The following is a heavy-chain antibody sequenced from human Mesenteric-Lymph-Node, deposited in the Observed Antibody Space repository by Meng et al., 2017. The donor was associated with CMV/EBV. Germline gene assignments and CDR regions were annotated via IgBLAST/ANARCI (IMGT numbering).Heavy chain of an antibody. J-gene: IGHJ4*02. V-gene: IGHV4-59*12. D-gene: IGHD7-27*01. Sequence: SETLSLTCTVSGGSISTYYWNWLRQPPGKGLEWIAYISNSGSTNYNPSLKSRVTISVDPSKNQFSVKLNSVTAADTAVYYCARAWGGPRGTLFDYWGQGTLVTVSS. CDR3: ARAWGGPRGTLFDY. CDR1: GGSISTYY. CDR2: ISNSGST.